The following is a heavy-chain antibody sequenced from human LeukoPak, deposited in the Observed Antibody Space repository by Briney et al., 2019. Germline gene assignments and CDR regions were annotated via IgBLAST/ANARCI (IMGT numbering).Heavy chain of an antibody. D-gene: IGHD6-19*01. CDR3: ARAVWYSSGWYFDY. CDR1: GGSISSYY. CDR2: IYTSGST. J-gene: IGHJ4*02. Sequence: SETLSLTCTVSGGSISSYYWVWIRQPAGQGLAWIGRIYTSGSTNYNPSLKSRVTMSVDTSKNQFSLKLSSVTAEDTAVYYCARAVWYSSGWYFDYWGQGTLVTVSS. V-gene: IGHV4-4*07.